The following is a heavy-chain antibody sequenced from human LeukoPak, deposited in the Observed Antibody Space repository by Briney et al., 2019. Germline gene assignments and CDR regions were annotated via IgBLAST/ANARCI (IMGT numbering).Heavy chain of an antibody. CDR1: GFTFNDYA. V-gene: IGHV3-30-3*01. CDR3: ASLTPSF. CDR2: ISYDGHDK. D-gene: IGHD3-16*02. J-gene: IGHJ4*02. Sequence: GGSLRLSCVASGFTFNDYAMYWVRQTPGKGLEWVTLISYDGHDKSYADSVRGRFTISRDNSKNTLYLQMDSLRSEDTAVYYCASLTPSFWGRGTLVTVSA.